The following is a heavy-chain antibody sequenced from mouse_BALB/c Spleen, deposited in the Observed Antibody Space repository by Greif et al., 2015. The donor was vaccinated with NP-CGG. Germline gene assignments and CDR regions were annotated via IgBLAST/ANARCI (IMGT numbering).Heavy chain of an antibody. V-gene: IGHV1S137*01. CDR1: GYTFTDYA. Sequence: VMLVESGAELVRPGVSVKISCKGSGYTFTDYAMLWVKQSHAKSLEWIGVISTYYGDASYNQKFKGKATMTVDKSSSTAYMELARLTSEDSAIYYCAGVYYAMDYWGQGTSVTVSS. J-gene: IGHJ4*01. CDR2: ISTYYGDA. CDR3: AGVYYAMDY.